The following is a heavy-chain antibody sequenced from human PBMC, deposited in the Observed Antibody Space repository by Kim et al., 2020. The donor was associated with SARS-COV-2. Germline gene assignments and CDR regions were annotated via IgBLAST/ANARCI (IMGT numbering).Heavy chain of an antibody. CDR3: ARSGDSSRYANWFDP. Sequence: DSVKGRFTISRDTSKNTLFLQMNSLRAEDTAVYYCARSGDSSRYANWFDPWGQGTLVTVSS. J-gene: IGHJ5*02. D-gene: IGHD3-22*01. V-gene: IGHV3-30*01.